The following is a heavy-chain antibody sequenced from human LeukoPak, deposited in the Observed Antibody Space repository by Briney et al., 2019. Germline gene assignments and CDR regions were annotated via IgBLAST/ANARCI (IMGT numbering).Heavy chain of an antibody. CDR1: GGTFSSYA. Sequence: SVKVSCKASGGTFSSYAISWVRQAPGQGLEWMGGIIPIFGTANYAQKFQGRVTITADKSTSTAYMELSSLRSEDTAVYYCARDRAPKTVTSEVDAFDIWGQGTMVTVSS. D-gene: IGHD4-17*01. J-gene: IGHJ3*02. V-gene: IGHV1-69*06. CDR3: ARDRAPKTVTSEVDAFDI. CDR2: IIPIFGTA.